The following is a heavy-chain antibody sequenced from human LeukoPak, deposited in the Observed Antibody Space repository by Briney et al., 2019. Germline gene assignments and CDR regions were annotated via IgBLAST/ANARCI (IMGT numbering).Heavy chain of an antibody. D-gene: IGHD1-7*01. CDR3: ARGGGYNWNYVDHYYYYMDV. Sequence: ASVKVSCKASGYTFTSYAISWVRQAPGQGLEWMGGIIAIFGTANYAQKFQGRVTITADDSTSTAYMELSSLRSEDTAVYYCARGGGYNWNYVDHYYYYMDVWGKGTTVTVSS. CDR1: GYTFTSYA. V-gene: IGHV1-69*13. J-gene: IGHJ6*03. CDR2: IIAIFGTA.